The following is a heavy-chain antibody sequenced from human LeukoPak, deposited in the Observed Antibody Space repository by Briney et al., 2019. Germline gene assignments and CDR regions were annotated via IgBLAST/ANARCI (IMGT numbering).Heavy chain of an antibody. CDR2: ISSSGSTI. J-gene: IGHJ6*04. D-gene: IGHD3-10*02. CDR3: AELGITMIGGV. Sequence: GGSLRLSCAASGFTFSRYEMNWVRQAPGKGLEWVSYISSSGSTIYYADSVKGRFTISRDNAKNSLYLQMNSLRAEDTAVYYCAELGITMIGGVWGKGTTVTVSS. V-gene: IGHV3-48*03. CDR1: GFTFSRYE.